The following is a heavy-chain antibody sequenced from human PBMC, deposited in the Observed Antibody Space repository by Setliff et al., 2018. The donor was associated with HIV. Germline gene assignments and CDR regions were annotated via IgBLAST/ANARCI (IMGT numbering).Heavy chain of an antibody. CDR1: GFTFSSYG. D-gene: IGHD3-22*01. Sequence: GGSLRLSCAASGFTFSSYGMHWVRQAPGKGLEWVAFIRYDGDNKYLADSVKGRFTISRDNSKNMLYLQMNSLRTEDTAVYYCAKDGYYYDSSGYEHDAFDIWGQGTMVTVSS. CDR3: AKDGYYYDSSGYEHDAFDI. J-gene: IGHJ3*02. V-gene: IGHV3-30*02. CDR2: IRYDGDNK.